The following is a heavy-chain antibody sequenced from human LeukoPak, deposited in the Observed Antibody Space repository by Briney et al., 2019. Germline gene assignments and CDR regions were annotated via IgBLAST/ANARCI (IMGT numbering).Heavy chain of an antibody. CDR3: AKASLRYFDWDAFDI. Sequence: GGSLRLSCAASGFSLSSYWMSWVRQAPGKGLEWVAVISYDGSNKYHADSVKGRFTISRDNSKNTLYLQMNSLRAEDTAVYYCAKASLRYFDWDAFDIWGQGTMVTVSS. CDR1: GFSLSSYW. D-gene: IGHD3-9*01. V-gene: IGHV3-30*18. J-gene: IGHJ3*02. CDR2: ISYDGSNK.